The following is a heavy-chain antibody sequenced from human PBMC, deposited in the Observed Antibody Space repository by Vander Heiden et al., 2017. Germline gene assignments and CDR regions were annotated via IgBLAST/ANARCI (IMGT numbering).Heavy chain of an antibody. CDR1: AFTFRSYG. CDR3: AKPELTGDYYYYGMDV. J-gene: IGHJ6*02. Sequence: QMQLVASGGGVVHPGMSLRPPCAASAFTFRSYGLHWVRQAPGKGLEWVAVISYDGSNKYYADSVKGRFTISRDNSKNTLYLQMNSLRAEDTAVYYCAKPELTGDYYYYGMDVWGQGTTVTVSS. CDR2: ISYDGSNK. V-gene: IGHV3-30*18. D-gene: IGHD7-27*01.